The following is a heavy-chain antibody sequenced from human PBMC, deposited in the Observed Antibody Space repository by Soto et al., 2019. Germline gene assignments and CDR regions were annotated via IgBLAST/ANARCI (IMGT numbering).Heavy chain of an antibody. V-gene: IGHV3-30*09. J-gene: IGHJ4*02. CDR3: ARTTAVAGTPEFDY. D-gene: IGHD6-19*01. Sequence: QVQLVESGGGVVRPGRSLRLSCAASGFTFSSFSLHWVRQAPGKGLEWLALISYDGTNKYNADSVKGRFAISRDNSKNTLYLQLNSLRPEDTAVYYCARTTAVAGTPEFDYWGQGTLVTVSS. CDR1: GFTFSSFS. CDR2: ISYDGTNK.